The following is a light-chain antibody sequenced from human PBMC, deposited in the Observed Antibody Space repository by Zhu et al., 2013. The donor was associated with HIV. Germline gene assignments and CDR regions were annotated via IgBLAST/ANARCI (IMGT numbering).Light chain of an antibody. V-gene: IGKV3-20*01. J-gene: IGKJ4*01. Sequence: EIVMTQSPVTLSVSPGERATLSCRASQTVSSNCLAWYQQKPGQAPRLLIYGASNRAPAIPGRFSGSGSGTDFTLDISGLEPEDFAVYYCQQYGSSPLTFGGGTKVEIK. CDR3: QQYGSSPLT. CDR1: QTVSSNC. CDR2: GAS.